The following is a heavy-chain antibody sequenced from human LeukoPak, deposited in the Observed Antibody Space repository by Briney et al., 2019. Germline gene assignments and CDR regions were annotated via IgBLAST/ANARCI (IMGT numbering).Heavy chain of an antibody. CDR1: GFTFSSYA. CDR3: ARQYSSSWYYFDY. Sequence: GGSLRLSCAASGFTFSSYAMHWVRQAPGKGLEWVAVISYDGSNEYYADSVKGRFTISRDNSKNTLYLQMNSLRAEDTAVYYCARQYSSSWYYFDYWGQGTLVTVSS. CDR2: ISYDGSNE. J-gene: IGHJ4*02. D-gene: IGHD6-13*01. V-gene: IGHV3-30*04.